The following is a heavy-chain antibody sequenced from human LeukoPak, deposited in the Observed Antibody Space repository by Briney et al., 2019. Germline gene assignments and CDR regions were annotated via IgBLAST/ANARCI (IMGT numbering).Heavy chain of an antibody. CDR1: GFSVSSRG. D-gene: IGHD1-26*01. J-gene: IGHJ4*02. CDR3: ARHDGSSFIYYVDH. V-gene: IGHV3-23*01. Sequence: GGSLRLSCAASGFSVSSRGMSWVRQAPGKGLEWISTISNSGYNTWYADSVKGRFTISRDNSQNTLYLQMSSLRAEDTALYYCARHDGSSFIYYVDHWGQGALVTVSS. CDR2: ISNSGYNT.